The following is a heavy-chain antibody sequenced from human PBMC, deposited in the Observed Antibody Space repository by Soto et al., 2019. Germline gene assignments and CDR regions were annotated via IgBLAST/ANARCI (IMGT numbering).Heavy chain of an antibody. CDR3: ARQDSPHAYNWFDP. CDR2: IDPSDSYT. D-gene: IGHD2-15*01. Sequence: PGESLKISCKGSGYSLTSYWIRWVRQMPGKGLEWMGRIDPSDSYTNYSPSFQGHVTISADKSISTAYLQWSSLKASDTAMYYCARQDSPHAYNWFDPWGQGTLVTVSS. V-gene: IGHV5-10-1*01. CDR1: GYSLTSYW. J-gene: IGHJ5*02.